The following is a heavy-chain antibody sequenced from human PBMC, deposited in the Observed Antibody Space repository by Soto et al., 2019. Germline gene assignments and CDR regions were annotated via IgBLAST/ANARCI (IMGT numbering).Heavy chain of an antibody. V-gene: IGHV1-69*02. CDR1: GGTFSSYT. J-gene: IGHJ5*02. D-gene: IGHD5-12*01. CDR2: IIPILGIA. CDR3: ASCGYSGLVPTTPWFDP. Sequence: GASVKVSCKASGGTFSSYTISWVRQAPGQGLEWMGRIIPILGIANYAQKFQGRVTITADKSTSTAYMELSSLRSEDTAAYYCASCGYSGLVPTTPWFDPWGQGTLVTVSS.